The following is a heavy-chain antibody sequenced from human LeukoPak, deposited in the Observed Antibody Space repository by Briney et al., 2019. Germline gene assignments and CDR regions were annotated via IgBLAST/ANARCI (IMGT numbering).Heavy chain of an antibody. CDR2: ISGSGDGT. Sequence: GSLRLSCVASGFRFGDFAMSWVRLAPGKGLEWVSSISGSGDGTYYADSVKGRFTISRDNSRNTMYLQTNSLRAEDTALYYCAKQERWELGDYYFDYWGQGTLVTVSS. D-gene: IGHD1-26*01. CDR1: GFRFGDFA. J-gene: IGHJ4*02. CDR3: AKQERWELGDYYFDY. V-gene: IGHV3-23*01.